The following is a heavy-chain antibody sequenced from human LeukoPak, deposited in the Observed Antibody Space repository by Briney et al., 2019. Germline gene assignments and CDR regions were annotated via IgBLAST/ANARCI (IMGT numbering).Heavy chain of an antibody. CDR2: MNPNSGNT. Sequence: ASVKVSCKASGYTFTSYDINWVRQATGPGLEWMGWMNPNSGNTGYAHKFQGRVTMTRNTSISTAYMELSSLRSEDTAVYYCARYPHYYYMDVWGKGTTVTVSS. V-gene: IGHV1-8*01. J-gene: IGHJ6*03. CDR1: GYTFTSYD. CDR3: ARYPHYYYMDV.